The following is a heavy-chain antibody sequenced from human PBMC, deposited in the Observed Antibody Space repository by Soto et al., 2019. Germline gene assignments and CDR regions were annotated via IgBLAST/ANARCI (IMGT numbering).Heavy chain of an antibody. D-gene: IGHD3-22*01. CDR2: IYYSGST. J-gene: IGHJ5*02. V-gene: IGHV4-31*03. Sequence: SETLSLTCTVSGGSISSGNNYWSWIRQHPGKGLEWIGYIYYSGSTYYNPSLKSRVTISVDTSKNRFSLKLSSVTAADTAVYYCARTSYDSSGTAADPWGQGTLVTVSS. CDR1: GGSISSGNNY. CDR3: ARTSYDSSGTAADP.